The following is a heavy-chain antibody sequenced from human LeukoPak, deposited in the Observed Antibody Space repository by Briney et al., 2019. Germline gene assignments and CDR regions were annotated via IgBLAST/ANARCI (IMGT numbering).Heavy chain of an antibody. CDR3: ARVPGSFLFDY. CDR1: GGSISSYY. D-gene: IGHD1-26*01. V-gene: IGHV4-59*06. Sequence: SETLSLTCTVSGGSISSYYWSWIRQPPGKGLEWIGYIYYSGSTYYNPSLKSRVTISVDTSKNQFSLKLSSVTAADTAVYYCARVPGSFLFDYWGQGTLVTVSS. CDR2: IYYSGST. J-gene: IGHJ4*02.